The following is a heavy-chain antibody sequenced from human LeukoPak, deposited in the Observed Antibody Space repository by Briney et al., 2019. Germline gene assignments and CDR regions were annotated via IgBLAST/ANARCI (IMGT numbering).Heavy chain of an antibody. CDR1: GFTFSSYS. V-gene: IGHV3-48*01. D-gene: IGHD3-10*01. CDR3: ATMTMVRGVFYFDY. Sequence: GGSLRLSCAASGFTFSSYSMNWVRQAPGKGLEWVSYISSSSSTIYYADSVKGRFTISRDNAKNSLYLQMNSLRAEDTAVYYCATMTMVRGVFYFDYWGQGTLVTVSS. CDR2: ISSSSSTI. J-gene: IGHJ4*02.